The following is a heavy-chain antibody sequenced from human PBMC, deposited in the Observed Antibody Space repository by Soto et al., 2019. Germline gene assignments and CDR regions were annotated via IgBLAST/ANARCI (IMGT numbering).Heavy chain of an antibody. CDR1: GGSISSFY. Sequence: PSETLSLTCTVSGGSISSFYWSWIRQPPGKGLEWIGDIYYSGSTNYNPSLKCRSPISVDTPKTQFSLKLSSVPAADAAFFYFGRSGKYGSGNSWFDPWGQGPLVTVSS. CDR3: GRSGKYGSGNSWFDP. D-gene: IGHD3-10*01. J-gene: IGHJ5*02. V-gene: IGHV4-59*08. CDR2: IYYSGST.